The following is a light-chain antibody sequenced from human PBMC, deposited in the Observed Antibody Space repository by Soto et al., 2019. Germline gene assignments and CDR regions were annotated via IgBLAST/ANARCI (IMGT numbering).Light chain of an antibody. Sequence: EIVMTQSPATLSVSPGERATLSCRASQSVSSNLAWYQQKPGQAPRLLIYGASTRATGIPARFSGSGSGTEFTPTIGSLLSEDFAVFYCKQYKNWPPPGTFGEGTKGDIK. J-gene: IGKJ1*01. V-gene: IGKV3-15*01. CDR3: KQYKNWPPPGT. CDR2: GAS. CDR1: QSVSSN.